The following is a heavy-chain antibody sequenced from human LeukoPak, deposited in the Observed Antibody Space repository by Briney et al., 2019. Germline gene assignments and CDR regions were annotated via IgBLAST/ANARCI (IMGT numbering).Heavy chain of an antibody. CDR1: RFTSSIYS. CDR3: ARAMGRIPYYYDTLDF. V-gene: IGHV3-48*01. CDR2: ITTSSTII. Sequence: VGSLRLSCAPSRFTSSIYSMNCVRQTPGKGLECVSYITTSSTIIYYADSVKGRFTISRDNAKNSLYLQMNSLRAEDTAVYYCARAMGRIPYYYDTLDFWGQGTLVTVSS. D-gene: IGHD3-22*01. J-gene: IGHJ4*02.